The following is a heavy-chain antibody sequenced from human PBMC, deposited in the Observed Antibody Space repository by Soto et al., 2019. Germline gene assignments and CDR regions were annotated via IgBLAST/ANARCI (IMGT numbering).Heavy chain of an antibody. V-gene: IGHV3-30-3*01. CDR3: ARGASYYDSSGYYYFDC. CDR1: GFTFSRYA. D-gene: IGHD3-22*01. Sequence: GGSLRLSCAASGFTFSRYAMHWVRQAPGKGLEWVAVISYDGSNKYYADSVKGRFTISRDNSKNTLYLQMNSLRAEDTAVYYCARGASYYDSSGYYYFDCWGQGTLVTVSS. J-gene: IGHJ4*02. CDR2: ISYDGSNK.